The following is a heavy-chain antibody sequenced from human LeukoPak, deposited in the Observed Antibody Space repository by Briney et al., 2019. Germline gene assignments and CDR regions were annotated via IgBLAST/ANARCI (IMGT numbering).Heavy chain of an antibody. D-gene: IGHD6-6*01. V-gene: IGHV1-69*13. CDR3: SSSSSREYYFDY. Sequence: SVKVSCKASGYTFTSYAMNWVRQAPGQGLEWMGGIIPIFGTANYAQKFQGRVTITADESTSTAYMELSSLRSEDTAVYYCSSSSSREYYFDYWGQGTLVTVSS. CDR1: GYTFTSYA. CDR2: IIPIFGTA. J-gene: IGHJ4*02.